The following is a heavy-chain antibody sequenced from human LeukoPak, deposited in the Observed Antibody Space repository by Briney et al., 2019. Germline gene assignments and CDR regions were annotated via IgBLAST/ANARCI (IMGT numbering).Heavy chain of an antibody. CDR3: AKDGPSSGWYRSGENFDY. J-gene: IGHJ4*02. Sequence: GGSLRLSCAASGFTVSSNYMSWVRQAPGKGLEWVSAISGSGGSTYYADSVKGRFTISRDNSKNTLYLQMNSLRAEDTAVYYCAKDGPSSGWYRSGENFDYWGQGTLVTVSS. D-gene: IGHD6-19*01. V-gene: IGHV3-23*01. CDR2: ISGSGGST. CDR1: GFTVSSNY.